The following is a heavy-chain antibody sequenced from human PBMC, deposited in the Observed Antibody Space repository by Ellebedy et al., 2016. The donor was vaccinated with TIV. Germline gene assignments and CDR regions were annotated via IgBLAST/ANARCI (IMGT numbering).Heavy chain of an antibody. D-gene: IGHD6-13*01. CDR1: GYTFTRNY. CDR3: AKGTDSSWFDY. J-gene: IGHJ4*02. V-gene: IGHV1-2*02. Sequence: AASVTVSCKPSGYTFTRNYLHWVRQAPGQGLEWMGWMNPNSGDTKYAQKFQGRVTMTRDTSISTAYMELSSLRSDDTAVYYCAKGTDSSWFDYWGQGTLVTVSS. CDR2: MNPNSGDT.